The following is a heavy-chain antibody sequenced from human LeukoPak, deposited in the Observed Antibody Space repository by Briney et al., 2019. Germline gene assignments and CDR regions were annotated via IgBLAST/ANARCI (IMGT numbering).Heavy chain of an antibody. J-gene: IGHJ5*02. CDR2: IYHSGST. D-gene: IGHD3-16*02. CDR3: AREGVGYDYVWGSYRPNWFDP. V-gene: IGHV4-39*07. CDR1: GGSISSSSYY. Sequence: PSETLSLTCTVSGGSISSSSYYWGWIRQPPGKGLEWIGSIYHSGSTYYNPSLKSRVTISVDTSKNQFSLKLSSVTAADTAVYYCAREGVGYDYVWGSYRPNWFDPWGQGTLVTVSS.